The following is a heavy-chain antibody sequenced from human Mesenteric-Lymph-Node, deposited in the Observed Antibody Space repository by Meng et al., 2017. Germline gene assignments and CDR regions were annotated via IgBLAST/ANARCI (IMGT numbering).Heavy chain of an antibody. CDR1: GFTFSNAW. CDR3: TTPSDRVVHDY. Sequence: GESLKISCVASGFTFSNAWMSWVRQAPGKGLEWVGRIKSKTDGGTTDYAAPVKGRFTISRDDSKNTLYLQMNSLKTEDTAVYYCTTPSDRVVHDYWGQGTLVTVSS. CDR2: IKSKTDGGTT. V-gene: IGHV3-15*01. D-gene: IGHD3-3*01. J-gene: IGHJ4*02.